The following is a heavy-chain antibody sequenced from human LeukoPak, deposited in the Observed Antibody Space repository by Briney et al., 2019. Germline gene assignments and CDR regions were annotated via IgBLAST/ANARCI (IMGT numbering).Heavy chain of an antibody. J-gene: IGHJ4*02. Sequence: ASVKVSCKTSVYSFNDYYLHWVRQAPGQGLEWTGWINPNSGRTHYAPKFQGRVTLTTDTSITTAYMELSSLISGDTALYYCARDSSDILTGYYHFWGQGTLVTDSS. CDR2: INPNSGRT. CDR1: VYSFNDYY. CDR3: ARDSSDILTGYYHF. D-gene: IGHD3-9*01. V-gene: IGHV1-2*02.